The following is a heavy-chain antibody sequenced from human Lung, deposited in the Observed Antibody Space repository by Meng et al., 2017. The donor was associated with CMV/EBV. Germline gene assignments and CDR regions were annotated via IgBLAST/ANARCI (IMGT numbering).Heavy chain of an antibody. V-gene: IGHV3-66*02. CDR2: IYSGGST. CDR1: GFTVSSNY. Sequence: GESLKISCAASGFTVSSNYMSWVRQAPGKGLEWVSVIYSGGSTYYADSVKGRFTISRDNSKNTLYLQMNSLRAEDTAVYYCARDPIEYSSSVADYWGQGTXVTVYS. CDR3: ARDPIEYSSSVADY. J-gene: IGHJ4*02. D-gene: IGHD6-6*01.